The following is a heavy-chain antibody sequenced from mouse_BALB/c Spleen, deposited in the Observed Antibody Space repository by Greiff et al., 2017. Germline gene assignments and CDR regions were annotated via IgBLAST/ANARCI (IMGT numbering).Heavy chain of an antibody. V-gene: IGHV1S26*01. Sequence: QVQLQQSGAELMKPGASVKMSCKASGYTFASYCMHWVKQRPGQGLEWIGYINPSTGYTEYNQKFKDKATLTADKSSSTAYMQLSSLTSEDSAVYYCAPNWDPFAYWGQGTLVTVSA. CDR1: GYTFASYC. CDR3: APNWDPFAY. J-gene: IGHJ3*01. D-gene: IGHD4-1*01. CDR2: INPSTGYT.